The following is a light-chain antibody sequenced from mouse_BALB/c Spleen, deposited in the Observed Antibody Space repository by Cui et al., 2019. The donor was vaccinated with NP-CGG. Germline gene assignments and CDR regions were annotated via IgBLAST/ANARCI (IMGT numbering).Light chain of an antibody. CDR3: ALWYSNHWV. Sequence: QAVVTQESALTTPPGETVTLTCRSSTGAVTTSNYANWVQEKPDHLFTGLIGGTNNRVPGVPARFSGSLIGDKAALTITGAQTEDEAMYFCALWYSNHWVFGGGTKLTVL. CDR1: TGAVTTSNY. V-gene: IGLV1*01. CDR2: GTN. J-gene: IGLJ1*01.